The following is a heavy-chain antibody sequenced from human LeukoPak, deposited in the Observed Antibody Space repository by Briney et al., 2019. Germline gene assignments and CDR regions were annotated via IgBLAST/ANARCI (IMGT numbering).Heavy chain of an antibody. CDR1: GGTFGNYA. D-gene: IGHD1-26*01. CDR2: IILVFGTP. J-gene: IGHJ5*02. Sequence: GSSVKVSCKASGGTFGNYAIHWVRQAPGQGLEWMAKIILVFGTPNYAQKFQGRVTITADESTSTVYMELSSLTSDDTAVYYCASGTWEGWLHPWGQGTLVTVSS. CDR3: ASGTWEGWLHP. V-gene: IGHV1-69*13.